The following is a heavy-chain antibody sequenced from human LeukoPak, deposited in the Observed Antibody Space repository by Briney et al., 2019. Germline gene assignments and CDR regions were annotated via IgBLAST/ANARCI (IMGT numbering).Heavy chain of an antibody. CDR2: INHSGST. Sequence: KPSETLSLTCAVYGGSFSGYYWSWIRQPPGKGLEWIGEINHSGSTNYNPSLKSRVTISVDTSKNQFSLKLGSVTAADTAVYYCARVPIVVVVAATLKSDWFDPWGQGTLVTVSS. J-gene: IGHJ5*02. CDR3: ARVPIVVVVAATLKSDWFDP. CDR1: GGSFSGYY. V-gene: IGHV4-34*01. D-gene: IGHD2-15*01.